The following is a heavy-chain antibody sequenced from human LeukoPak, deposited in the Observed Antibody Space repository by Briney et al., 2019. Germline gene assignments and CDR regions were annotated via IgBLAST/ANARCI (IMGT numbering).Heavy chain of an antibody. V-gene: IGHV3-33*06. CDR2: IWYDGSNK. Sequence: GRSLRLSCAASGFTFSSYGMHWVRQAPGKGLEWVAFIWYDGSNKYYADSVKGRFTISRDNSKNTLYLQMNSLRAEDTAVYYCAKVDTAMVTGFDYWGQGTLVTVSS. CDR1: GFTFSSYG. CDR3: AKVDTAMVTGFDY. J-gene: IGHJ4*02. D-gene: IGHD5-18*01.